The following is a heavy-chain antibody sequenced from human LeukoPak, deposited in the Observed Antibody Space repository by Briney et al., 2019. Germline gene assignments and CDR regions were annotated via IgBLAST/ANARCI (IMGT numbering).Heavy chain of an antibody. Sequence: PSETLSLTCTVSGGSISTGTYYWGWIRQPPGKGLEWIGSIYYSGGTYYDPSLKSRVTISVDTSKNQFSLKLSSVTAADTAVYYCAGYQKYQLLYTPVDCWGQGTLVTVSS. J-gene: IGHJ4*02. D-gene: IGHD2-2*02. CDR1: GGSISTGTYY. CDR3: AGYQKYQLLYTPVDC. CDR2: IYYSGGT. V-gene: IGHV4-39*07.